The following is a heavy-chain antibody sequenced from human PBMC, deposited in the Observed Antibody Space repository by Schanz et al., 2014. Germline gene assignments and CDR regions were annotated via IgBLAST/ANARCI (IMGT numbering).Heavy chain of an antibody. CDR1: GYSFTDYA. CDR3: AKVDRTRYYAMDV. J-gene: IGHJ6*02. CDR2: IIPILDKT. V-gene: IGHV1-69*04. D-gene: IGHD3-9*01. Sequence: QVQLVQSGVEVKRPGASVRVSCKASGYSFTDYAIHWVRQAPGRGLEWMGRIIPILDKTNYAQKFQGRVTMTADKSTSTVYMEVSGLRSEDTAVYYCAKVDRTRYYAMDVWGQGTTVTVSS.